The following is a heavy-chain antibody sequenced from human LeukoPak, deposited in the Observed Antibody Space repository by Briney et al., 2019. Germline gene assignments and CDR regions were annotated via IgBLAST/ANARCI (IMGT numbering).Heavy chain of an antibody. D-gene: IGHD3-22*01. CDR3: AKDLGSNGYYNS. V-gene: IGHV3-23*01. CDR1: GFTFSSYA. CDR2: ISGSGGST. J-gene: IGHJ4*02. Sequence: PGGSLRLSCAASGFTFSSYAMSWVRQAPGKGLEWVSAISGSGGSTFYADSVKGRLTISRDNSENTLYLQMNSLRAEDTAVYYCAKDLGSNGYYNSWGQGTLATVSS.